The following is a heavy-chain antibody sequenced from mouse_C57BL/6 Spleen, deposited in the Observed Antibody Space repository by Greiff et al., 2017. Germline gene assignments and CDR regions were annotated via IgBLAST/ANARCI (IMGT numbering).Heavy chain of an antibody. J-gene: IGHJ3*01. V-gene: IGHV1-74*01. Sequence: QVQLQQPGAELVKPGASVKVSCKASGYTFTSYWMHWVKQRPGQGLEWIGRIHPSDSDTNYNQKFKGKATLTVDKSSSTAYMQLSSLTSEDSAVYYCAQTAQATWFADWGQGTLVTVSA. CDR3: AQTAQATWFAD. CDR1: GYTFTSYW. CDR2: IHPSDSDT. D-gene: IGHD3-2*02.